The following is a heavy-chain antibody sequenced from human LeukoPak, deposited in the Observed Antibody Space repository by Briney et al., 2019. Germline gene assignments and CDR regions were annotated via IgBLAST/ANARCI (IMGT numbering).Heavy chain of an antibody. CDR3: AKDGGRGEVPAATDFDY. D-gene: IGHD2-2*01. J-gene: IGHJ4*02. CDR2: ISWSSGSI. V-gene: IGHV3-9*01. Sequence: GRSLRLSCAASGFTFDDYAMHWVRQAPGKGLEWVSTISWSSGSIGYADSVKGRFTISRDNAKNSLYLQMNSLRPEDTALYYCAKDGGRGEVPAATDFDYWGQGTLVTVSS. CDR1: GFTFDDYA.